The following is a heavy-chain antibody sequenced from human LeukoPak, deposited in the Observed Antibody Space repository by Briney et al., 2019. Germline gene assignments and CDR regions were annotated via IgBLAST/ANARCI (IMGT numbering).Heavy chain of an antibody. D-gene: IGHD2-8*01. J-gene: IGHJ6*02. CDR2: ISYDGSNK. Sequence: PGGSRRLSCAASGFTFSSYAMHWVRQAPGKGLEWVAVISYDGSNKYYADSVKGRFTISRDNSKNTLYLQMNSLRAEDTAVYYCASADGDCTNGVCRSYYYYGMDVWGQGPRSPSP. CDR3: ASADGDCTNGVCRSYYYYGMDV. V-gene: IGHV3-30-3*01. CDR1: GFTFSSYA.